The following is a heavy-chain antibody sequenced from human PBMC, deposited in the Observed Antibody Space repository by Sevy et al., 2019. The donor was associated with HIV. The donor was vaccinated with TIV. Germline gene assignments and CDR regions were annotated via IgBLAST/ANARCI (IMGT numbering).Heavy chain of an antibody. J-gene: IGHJ6*02. CDR2: ISSDGGST. D-gene: IGHD2-15*01. V-gene: IGHV3-43D*03. CDR3: AKDSNCSGGSCYIPYYGMDV. CDR1: GFTFDDYA. Sequence: GGSLRLSCAASGFTFDDYAMHWVRQAPGKGLEWVSLISSDGGSTYYTDSVKGRFTISRDNSKNSLYLQMNSLRAEDTALYYCAKDSNCSGGSCYIPYYGMDVWGQGTTVTVSS.